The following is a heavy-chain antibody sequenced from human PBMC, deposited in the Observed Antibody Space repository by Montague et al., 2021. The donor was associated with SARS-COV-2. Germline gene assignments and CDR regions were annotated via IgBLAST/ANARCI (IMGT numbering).Heavy chain of an antibody. D-gene: IGHD2-15*01. Sequence: SETLSLTCTVSGGSISSNSYYWGWIRQPPGKRLEWIGSIHYSGSPYSNPSLKNRVTISVDTSKNQFSLILTSVTAADTAVYYCARHPVVVTRWIFYYFHSWGQGTLVTVSS. CDR2: IHYSGSP. CDR1: GGSISSNSYY. V-gene: IGHV4-39*01. J-gene: IGHJ4*02. CDR3: ARHPVVVTRWIFYYFHS.